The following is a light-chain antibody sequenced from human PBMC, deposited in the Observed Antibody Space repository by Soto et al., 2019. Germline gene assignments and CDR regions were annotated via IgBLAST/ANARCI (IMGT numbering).Light chain of an antibody. J-gene: IGLJ3*02. V-gene: IGLV1-44*01. CDR2: FNN. CDR3: AAWDDSLNGPV. Sequence: QLVLTQPPSASGTPGQGVTISCSGSSSDIGSNTVNWYQQLPGTAPKLLIYFNNQRPSGVPDRFSGSKSGTSASLAISGLQSEDEAQYYCAAWDDSLNGPVFGGRTKLTVL. CDR1: SSDIGSNT.